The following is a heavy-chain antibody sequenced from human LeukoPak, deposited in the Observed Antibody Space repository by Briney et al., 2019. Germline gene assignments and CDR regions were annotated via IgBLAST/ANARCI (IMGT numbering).Heavy chain of an antibody. V-gene: IGHV4-59*08. D-gene: IGHD3-22*01. CDR2: IYYSGST. CDR1: GGSISSYY. J-gene: IGHJ2*01. CDR3: ARAHTGYSSGLYFDL. Sequence: SETLSLTCTVSGGSISSYYWSWIRQPPGKGLEWIGYIYYSGSTNYNPSLKSRVTISVDTSRNQFSLKLSSVTAADTAVYYCARAHTGYSSGLYFDLWGRGTLVTVSS.